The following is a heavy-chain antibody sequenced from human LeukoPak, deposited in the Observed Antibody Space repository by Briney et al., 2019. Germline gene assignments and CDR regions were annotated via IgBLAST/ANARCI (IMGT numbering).Heavy chain of an antibody. CDR3: ATVGAPDY. CDR1: GYTFTGYY. CDR2: FDPEDGET. D-gene: IGHD1-26*01. V-gene: IGHV1-24*01. J-gene: IGHJ4*02. Sequence: ASVKVSCKASGYTFTGYYMHWVRQAPGQGLEWMGGFDPEDGETIYAQKFQGRVTMTEDTSTDTAYMELSSLRSEDTAVYYCATVGAPDYWGQGTLVTVSS.